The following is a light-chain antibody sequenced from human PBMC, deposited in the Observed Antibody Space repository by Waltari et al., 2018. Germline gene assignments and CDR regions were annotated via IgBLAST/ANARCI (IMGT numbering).Light chain of an antibody. CDR2: SNN. CDR3: AAWDDSLNGWV. CDR1: SSNIGTNT. V-gene: IGLV1-44*01. Sequence: QSVLTQPPSASGTPGQRVTISCSGSSSNIGTNTVNWYQQLPGTAPKLLIYSNNRRPSGVPERFSGSKSGTSASLAIRGLQSEDEADYYCAAWDDSLNGWVFGGGTKLTVL. J-gene: IGLJ3*02.